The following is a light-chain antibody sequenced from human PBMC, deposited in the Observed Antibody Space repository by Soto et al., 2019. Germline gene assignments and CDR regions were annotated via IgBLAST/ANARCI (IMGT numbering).Light chain of an antibody. CDR1: QSVSRN. J-gene: IGKJ1*01. CDR2: GAS. V-gene: IGKV3-15*01. CDR3: QQYNDWPRT. Sequence: EIVMTQSPATQSVSPGERATLSCRASQSVSRNLAWYQQRPGQAPRLLIYGASTRATAIPARFSGSGSGTEFTLTISSLQSEDFAVYYCQQYNDWPRTFGQGTKVEVK.